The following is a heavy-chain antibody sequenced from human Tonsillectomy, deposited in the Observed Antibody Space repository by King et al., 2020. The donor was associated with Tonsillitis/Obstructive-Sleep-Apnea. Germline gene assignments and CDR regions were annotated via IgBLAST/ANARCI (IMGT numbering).Heavy chain of an antibody. Sequence: QLVQYGAEVKKPGSSVKVSCKASGGTFSSYAIRWVRQAPGQGLEWMGGIIPIFGTANYAQKFQGRVTITADESTSTAYMELSSLRSEDTAVYYCARARGYCSSTSCYTGGYYYYMDVWGKGTTVTVSS. CDR1: GGTFSSYA. CDR2: IIPIFGTA. V-gene: IGHV1-69*01. D-gene: IGHD2-2*02. CDR3: ARARGYCSSTSCYTGGYYYYMDV. J-gene: IGHJ6*03.